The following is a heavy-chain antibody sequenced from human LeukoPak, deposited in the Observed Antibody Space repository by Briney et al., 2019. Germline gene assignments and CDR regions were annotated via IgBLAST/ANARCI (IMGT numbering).Heavy chain of an antibody. D-gene: IGHD2-2*02. J-gene: IGHJ6*03. V-gene: IGHV1-69*05. CDR3: ARGGAIGGYYMDV. Sequence: GASVKVSCKASGYTFTSYAISWVRQAPGQGLEWMGRIIPIFGTANYAQKFQGRVTITTDESTSTAYMELSSLRSEDTAVYYCARGGAIGGYYMDVWGKGTTVTVSS. CDR2: IIPIFGTA. CDR1: GYTFTSYA.